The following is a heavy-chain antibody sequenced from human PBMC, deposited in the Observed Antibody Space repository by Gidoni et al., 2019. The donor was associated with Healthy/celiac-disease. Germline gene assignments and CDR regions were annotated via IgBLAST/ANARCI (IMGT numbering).Heavy chain of an antibody. CDR1: GVTFRSYA. J-gene: IGHJ4*02. V-gene: IGHV1-69*01. D-gene: IGHD3-22*01. CDR2: IIPIFGTA. CDR3: ARRDYYDSSGPFRY. Sequence: VQLVQSGAEVTKPRSSVTVSCNASGVTFRSYAISWVRQAPGQGLEWMGGIIPIFGTANYAQKFQGRVTITADESTSTAYMELSSLRSEDTAVYYCARRDYYDSSGPFRYWGQGTLVTVSS.